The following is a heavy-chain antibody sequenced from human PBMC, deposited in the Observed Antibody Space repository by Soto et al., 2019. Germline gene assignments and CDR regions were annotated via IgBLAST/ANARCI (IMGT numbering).Heavy chain of an antibody. Sequence: QVQLQESGPGLVKPSGTLSLTCAVFGGSIINSNWWTWVRQPPGKGLDWIGEIFHSGSTNYNSSLMGRVTMSVDKANNQFSLKLSSVTAADTAVYYCAHRPIVGAAIWGQGTLVTVSS. V-gene: IGHV4-4*02. CDR1: GGSIINSNW. CDR2: IFHSGST. D-gene: IGHD1-26*01. J-gene: IGHJ4*02. CDR3: AHRPIVGAAI.